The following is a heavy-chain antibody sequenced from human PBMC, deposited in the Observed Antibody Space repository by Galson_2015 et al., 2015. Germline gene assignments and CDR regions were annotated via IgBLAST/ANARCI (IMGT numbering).Heavy chain of an antibody. D-gene: IGHD3-22*01. CDR1: GASISRSNW. CDR2: IYHSGRT. V-gene: IGHV4-4*02. Sequence: SETLSLTCAVSGASISRSNWWSWVRQPPGKGLEWIGEIYHSGRTNYNPSLKGRVTISVDKSKNQFSLKLSSVTAADTAIYYCNNYDSSVYYWVWGQGTLVTVSS. CDR3: NNYDSSVYYWV. J-gene: IGHJ4*02.